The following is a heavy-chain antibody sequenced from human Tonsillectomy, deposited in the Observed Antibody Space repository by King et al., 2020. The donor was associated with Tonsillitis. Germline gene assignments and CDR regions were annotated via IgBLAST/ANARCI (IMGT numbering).Heavy chain of an antibody. CDR2: ISWNSGST. Sequence: VQLVESGGGLVQPGRSLRLSCAASGFTFDDYAMHWVRQAPGKGLEWVSGISWNSGSTAYVDSVKGRFTISRDNAKNSLYLQMNSLRAEDTALYYCAKDSSGWTDRGFMDYWGQGTLVTVSS. CDR3: AKDSSGWTDRGFMDY. V-gene: IGHV3-9*01. CDR1: GFTFDDYA. D-gene: IGHD6-19*01. J-gene: IGHJ4*02.